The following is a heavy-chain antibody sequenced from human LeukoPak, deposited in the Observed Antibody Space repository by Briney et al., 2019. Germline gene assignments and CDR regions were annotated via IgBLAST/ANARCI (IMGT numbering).Heavy chain of an antibody. J-gene: IGHJ4*02. CDR2: IYISGSP. CDR1: GGSISSYD. V-gene: IGHV4-4*07. CDR3: AGFTFFRGVITFDY. Sequence: SETLSLTCTVSGGSISSYDWSWIRQPAGKGLEWIGRIYISGSPNYNSSLKSRVTMSVDTSKNQFSLKLSSVTAADTAVYSCAGFTFFRGVITFDYWGQGTLVTVSS. D-gene: IGHD3-10*01.